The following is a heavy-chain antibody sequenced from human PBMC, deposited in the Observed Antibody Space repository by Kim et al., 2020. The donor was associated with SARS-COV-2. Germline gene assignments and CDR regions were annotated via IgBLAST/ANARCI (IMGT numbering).Heavy chain of an antibody. D-gene: IGHD3-10*02. CDR2: GGA. CDR3: ARGRMLPDY. J-gene: IGHJ4*02. Sequence: GGANYGQKFQGRVSMTRDTSMSTLYMELSRLRSDDTAVYYCARGRMLPDYWGQGTLVTVSS. V-gene: IGHV1-2*02.